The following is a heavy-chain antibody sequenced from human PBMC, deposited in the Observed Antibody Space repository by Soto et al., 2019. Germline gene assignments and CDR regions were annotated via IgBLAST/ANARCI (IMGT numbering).Heavy chain of an antibody. CDR3: ARIVGEYGRYYFDS. CDR1: GFSLNNARMG. J-gene: IGHJ4*02. V-gene: IGHV2-26*01. Sequence: QVALKESGPVLVKPTDTLTLTCNVSGFSLNNARMGVSWIRQPPGTAPEWLAHIFSSDEKSYSRSLMRRLTIDKGTSESQVVLIMTNADPADTATYFCARIVGEYGRYYFDSWGPGTLVTVSS. D-gene: IGHD3-16*01. CDR2: IFSSDEK.